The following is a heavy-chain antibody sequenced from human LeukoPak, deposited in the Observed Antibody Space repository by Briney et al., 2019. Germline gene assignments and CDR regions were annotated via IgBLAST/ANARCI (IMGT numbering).Heavy chain of an antibody. CDR1: GFAFSSYW. CDR2: ISGSGGDT. D-gene: IGHD6-19*01. V-gene: IGHV3-23*01. CDR3: AKDLFSSDFSMYSSGWYSAFDI. Sequence: GGSLRLSCAAPGFAFSSYWMSWVRQAPGKGLEWVSVISGSGGDTYYADSVKGRFTISRDNSKNTLYLQMNSLRAEDTAVYYCAKDLFSSDFSMYSSGWYSAFDIWGQGTMVTVSS. J-gene: IGHJ3*02.